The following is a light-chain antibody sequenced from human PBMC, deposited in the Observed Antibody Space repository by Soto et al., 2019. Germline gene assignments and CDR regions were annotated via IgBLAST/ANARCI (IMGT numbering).Light chain of an antibody. CDR1: SSDVGGYNF. J-gene: IGLJ1*01. CDR2: DVS. Sequence: QSVLTQPPSVSGSPGRSMTNSCTGTSSDVGGYNFVSWYQHHPGKAPKLIIYDVSNRPSGVSNRFSGSKSGNTASLTISGLQAEDEADYYCTSYTSSFTYVFGTGTKVTVL. V-gene: IGLV2-14*03. CDR3: TSYTSSFTYV.